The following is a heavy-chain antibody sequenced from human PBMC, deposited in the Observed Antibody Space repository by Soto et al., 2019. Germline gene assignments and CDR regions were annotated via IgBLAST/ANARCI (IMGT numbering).Heavy chain of an antibody. V-gene: IGHV4-30-2*01. Sequence: QLQLQESGSGLVKPSQTLSLTCAVSGGSISSGGYSWSWIRQPPGKGLEWIGYIYHSGSTYYNPSLKSRVTVSVDMSKNQFALKLSSVTAADTAVYYCAAGGGLPRYYWGQGTLVTVSS. CDR3: AAGGGLPRYY. D-gene: IGHD2-15*01. CDR1: GGSISSGGYS. J-gene: IGHJ4*02. CDR2: IYHSGST.